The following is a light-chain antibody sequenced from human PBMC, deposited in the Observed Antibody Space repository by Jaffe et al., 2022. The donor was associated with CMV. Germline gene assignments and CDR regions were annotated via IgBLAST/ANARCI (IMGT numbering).Light chain of an antibody. J-gene: IGLJ2*01. CDR2: DVT. CDR3: SSYTSINSLVVV. Sequence: QSALTQPASVSGSPGQSITISCTGTSSDIGAYNYVSWYQQHPGKAPKLMIFDVTIRPSGVSDRFSASKSGNTASLTISGLQAEDEADYYCSSYTSINSLVVVFGGGTKLTVL. CDR1: SSDIGAYNY. V-gene: IGLV2-14*03.